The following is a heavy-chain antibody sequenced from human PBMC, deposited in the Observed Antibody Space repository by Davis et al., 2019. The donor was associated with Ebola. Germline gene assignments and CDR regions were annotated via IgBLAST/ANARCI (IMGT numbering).Heavy chain of an antibody. J-gene: IGHJ4*02. CDR1: GFTFSTYS. CDR2: IKQDGSEK. V-gene: IGHV3-7*03. Sequence: GESLKISCAASGFTFSTYSMSWVRQAPGKGLEWVANIKQDGSEKYYVDSVKGRFTISRDNAKNSLYLQMNSLRAEHTAVYYCARGRWLGQYYFDYWGQGTLVTVSS. CDR3: ARGRWLGQYYFDY. D-gene: IGHD5-24*01.